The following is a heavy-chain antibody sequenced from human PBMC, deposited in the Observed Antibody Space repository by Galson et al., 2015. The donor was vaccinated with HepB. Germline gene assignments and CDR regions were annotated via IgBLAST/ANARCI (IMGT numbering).Heavy chain of an antibody. Sequence: QSGAEVKKPGESLKISCKASGYTFSRYAMNWVRQAPGQGLEWMGWINTNTGNPTYAQGFTGRFVFSLDTSVGTAYLQISSLKAEDTAVYYCARHHTFRGAAVPFDPWGQGTLVTVSS. D-gene: IGHD6-13*01. V-gene: IGHV7-4-1*02. CDR3: ARHHTFRGAAVPFDP. J-gene: IGHJ5*02. CDR1: GYTFSRYA. CDR2: INTNTGNP.